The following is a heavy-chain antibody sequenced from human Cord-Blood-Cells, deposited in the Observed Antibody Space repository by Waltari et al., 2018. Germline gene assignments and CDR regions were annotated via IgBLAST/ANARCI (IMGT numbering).Heavy chain of an antibody. CDR1: GGTFSSYA. Sequence: QVQLVQSGAEVKKPGSSVKVSCKASGGTFSSYAISWVRQAPGQGLEWMGGIIPIFGTANYAQKFQGRVTITADESTSTAYMKLSSLRSEDTAVYYCARDRIAAAGTACGYWGQGTLVTVSS. J-gene: IGHJ4*02. CDR3: ARDRIAAAGTACGY. CDR2: IIPIFGTA. D-gene: IGHD6-13*01. V-gene: IGHV1-69*01.